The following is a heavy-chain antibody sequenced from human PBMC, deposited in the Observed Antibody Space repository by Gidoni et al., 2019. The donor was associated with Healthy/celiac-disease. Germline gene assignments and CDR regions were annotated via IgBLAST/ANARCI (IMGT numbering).Heavy chain of an antibody. D-gene: IGHD2-15*01. CDR3: VRAMGFCSGGSCYGLGAFDI. V-gene: IGHV4-39*07. J-gene: IGHJ3*02. CDR2: IYYSGST. CDR1: GGSIRSSSYY. Sequence: QLQLQESGPGLVKPSATLSLPCAVSGGSIRSSSYYSGWIRQPPGKGREWSGSIYYSGSTYYNPSLKSRVTISVDTSKNQFSLKLSSVTAADTAVYYCVRAMGFCSGGSCYGLGAFDIWGQGTMVTVSS.